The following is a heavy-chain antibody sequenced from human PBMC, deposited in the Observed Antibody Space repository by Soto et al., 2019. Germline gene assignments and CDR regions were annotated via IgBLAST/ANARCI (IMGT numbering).Heavy chain of an antibody. CDR1: GDSVSSNSAA. Sequence: SQTLSLTCAISGDSVSSNSAAWNRIRQSPSRGLEWLGRTYYRSKWYNDYAVSVKSRITINPDTSKNQFSLQLNSVTPEDTAVYYCARDSESVVVAATPYYYGMDVWGQGTTVTVSS. D-gene: IGHD2-15*01. V-gene: IGHV6-1*01. CDR2: TYYRSKWYN. CDR3: ARDSESVVVAATPYYYGMDV. J-gene: IGHJ6*02.